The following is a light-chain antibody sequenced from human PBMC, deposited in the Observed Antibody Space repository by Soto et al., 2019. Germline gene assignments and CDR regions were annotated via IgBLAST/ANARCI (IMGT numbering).Light chain of an antibody. V-gene: IGLV2-14*01. Sequence: QSALTQPASVSGSPGQSITISCTGTTSDVGHYKFVSWYQHHPGKAPKLLIFEVSNRPSGVSSRFSGSKSGNTASLTISGLQTEDEATYYCSSSTDTDTLVIFGGGTQLTVL. CDR2: EVS. J-gene: IGLJ2*01. CDR3: SSSTDTDTLVI. CDR1: TSDVGHYKF.